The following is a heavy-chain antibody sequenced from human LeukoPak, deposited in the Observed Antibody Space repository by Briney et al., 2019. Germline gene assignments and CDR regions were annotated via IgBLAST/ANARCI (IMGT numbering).Heavy chain of an antibody. Sequence: GGSLTLSCVPSRITFSEAWMSWVRQGPGKGLEWVGRIKRRTGGRAAEYAGPVKSRCSISRDDSQNTLYLQMNSMKSDHTAVYYCATVAYCSGVSCYGAFDIWGQGTMATVSS. V-gene: IGHV3-15*01. CDR3: ATVAYCSGVSCYGAFDI. J-gene: IGHJ3*02. CDR1: RITFSEAW. D-gene: IGHD2-15*01. CDR2: IKRRTGGRAA.